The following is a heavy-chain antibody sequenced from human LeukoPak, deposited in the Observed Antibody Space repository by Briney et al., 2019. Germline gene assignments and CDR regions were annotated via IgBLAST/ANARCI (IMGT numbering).Heavy chain of an antibody. CDR3: VRASVHSGGAFDI. V-gene: IGHV4-61*01. CDR2: VYYTGST. D-gene: IGHD2-15*01. J-gene: IGHJ3*02. CDR1: GGSVSGSISNYY. Sequence: PSETLSLTCTVSGGSVSGSISNYYWSWIRQPPGKGLEWIGYVYYTGSTTYNPSFQSRVTISVDTSKNQFSLKLSSVTAADTAVYYCVRASVHSGGAFDIWGQGTVVTVSS.